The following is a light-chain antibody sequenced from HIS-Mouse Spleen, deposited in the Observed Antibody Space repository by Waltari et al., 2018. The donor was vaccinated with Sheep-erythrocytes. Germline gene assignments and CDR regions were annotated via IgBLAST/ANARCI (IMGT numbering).Light chain of an antibody. CDR2: EGS. J-gene: IGLJ3*02. CDR1: SSDVGSYNL. V-gene: IGLV2-23*01. Sequence: QSALTQPASVSGSPGQSITISCTGTSSDVGSYNLVSWYQQHPGKAPKRMIYEGSERPSGVSNRVSGSKAGNTASLTIAGLQAEDEADYYCCSYAGSSTPWVFGGGTKLTVL. CDR3: CSYAGSSTPWV.